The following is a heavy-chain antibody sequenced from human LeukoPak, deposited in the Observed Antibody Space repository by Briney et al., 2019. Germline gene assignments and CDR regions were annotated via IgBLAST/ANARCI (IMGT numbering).Heavy chain of an antibody. CDR2: ISSSVSTI. D-gene: IGHD3-22*01. CDR3: ARAYSRYYYDSSGYFYFDY. CDR1: GVTFSDYY. J-gene: IGHJ4*02. V-gene: IGHV3-11*01. Sequence: PGGSLRLSCAASGVTFSDYYMSWIRQAPGKGLECVSYISSSVSTIYYADSVKGRFTISRDNAKNSLYLQMNSLRAEDTAVYYCARAYSRYYYDSSGYFYFDYWGQGTLVTVSS.